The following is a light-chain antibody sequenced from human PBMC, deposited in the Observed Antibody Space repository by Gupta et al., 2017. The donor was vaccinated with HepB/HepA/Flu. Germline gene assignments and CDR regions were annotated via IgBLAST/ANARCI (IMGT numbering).Light chain of an antibody. CDR1: RSDVGVY. CDR2: HVS. Sequence: SALTQPASVSGSPGQSITMSCTGIRSDVGVYVSWYQQHPGKSPKLMIYHVSNRPSGISDRFSGSKSGNTASLTISGLQAEDEADYYCSSYTSSSTWVFGGGTKLTVL. V-gene: IGLV2-14*01. J-gene: IGLJ3*02. CDR3: SSYTSSSTWV.